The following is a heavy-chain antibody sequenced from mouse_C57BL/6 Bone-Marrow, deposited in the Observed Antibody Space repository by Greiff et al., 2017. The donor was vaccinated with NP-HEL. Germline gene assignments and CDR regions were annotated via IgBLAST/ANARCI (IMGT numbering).Heavy chain of an antibody. CDR1: GYTFTSYW. Sequence: QVQLQQPGAELVKPGASVKVSCKASGYTFTSYWMHWVKQRPGQGLEWIGRIHPSDSDTNYNQKFKGKATLTVDKSSSTAYMQLSSLTSEDSAVYDCAITDGYWYFDVWGTGATVTVSS. D-gene: IGHD2-3*01. J-gene: IGHJ1*03. CDR2: IHPSDSDT. CDR3: AITDGYWYFDV. V-gene: IGHV1-74*01.